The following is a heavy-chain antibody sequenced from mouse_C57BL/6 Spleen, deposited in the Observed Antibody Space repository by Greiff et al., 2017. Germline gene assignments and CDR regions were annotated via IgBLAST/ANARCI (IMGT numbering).Heavy chain of an antibody. V-gene: IGHV3-6*01. CDR1: GYSITSGYY. J-gene: IGHJ4*01. CDR2: ISYDGSN. Sequence: EVQLQQSGPGLVKPSQSLSLTCSVTGYSITSGYYWNWIRQFPGNKLEWMGYISYDGSNNYNPSLKNRIPITRDTSKNQFCLKLNSVTTEDTATYYCASLGRGIYYYAMDYWGQGTSVTVSS. CDR3: ASLGRGIYYYAMDY. D-gene: IGHD3-1*01.